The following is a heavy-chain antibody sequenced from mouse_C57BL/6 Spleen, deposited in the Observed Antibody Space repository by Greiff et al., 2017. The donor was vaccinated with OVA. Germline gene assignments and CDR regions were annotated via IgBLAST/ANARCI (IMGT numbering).Heavy chain of an antibody. CDR2: INPNYGTT. V-gene: IGHV1-39*01. CDR1: GYSFTDYN. Sequence: EVKLMESGPELVKPGASVKISCKASGYSFTDYNMNWVKQSNGKSLEWIGVINPNYGTTSYNQKFKGKATLTVDQSSSTAYMQLNSLTSEDSAVYYCATTGTRGYYLDYWGQGTTLTVSS. CDR3: ATTGTRGYYLDY. J-gene: IGHJ2*01. D-gene: IGHD4-1*02.